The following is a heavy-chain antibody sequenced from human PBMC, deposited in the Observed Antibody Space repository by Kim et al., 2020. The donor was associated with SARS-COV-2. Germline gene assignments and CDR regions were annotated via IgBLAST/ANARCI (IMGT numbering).Heavy chain of an antibody. V-gene: IGHV1-46*01. D-gene: IGHD4-17*01. CDR3: ARATTAGDGMDV. Sequence: SYAQKFRGRVTMTRDTSTSTVYMELSSLRSEDTAVYYCARATTAGDGMDVWGQGTTVTVSS. J-gene: IGHJ6*02.